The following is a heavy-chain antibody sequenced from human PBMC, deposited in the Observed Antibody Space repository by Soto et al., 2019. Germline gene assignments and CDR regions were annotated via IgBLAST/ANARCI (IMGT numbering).Heavy chain of an antibody. J-gene: IGHJ6*03. Sequence: PVGSLRLSCAASGFTFSSYAMHWVRKAPGKGLEYVSAISSNGGSTYYANSVKGRFTISRDNSKNTLYLQMGSLRAEDMAVYYCARDYIVVVPAPCYGMCYYYYSMDVWGKGTTVTVSS. CDR2: ISSNGGST. D-gene: IGHD2-2*01. CDR3: ARDYIVVVPAPCYGMCYYYYSMDV. CDR1: GFTFSSYA. V-gene: IGHV3-64*01.